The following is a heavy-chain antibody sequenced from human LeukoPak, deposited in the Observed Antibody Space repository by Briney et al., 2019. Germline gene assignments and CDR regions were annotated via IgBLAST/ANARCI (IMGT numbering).Heavy chain of an antibody. D-gene: IGHD5-18*01. CDR2: FDPEDGET. Sequence: ASVKVSCEVSGYTLTELSMHWVRQAPGKGLEWMGGFDPEDGETIYAQKFQGRVTMTEDTSTDTAYMELSRLRSEDTAVYYCATVRGYSYGYYFDYWGKGTLVTVSS. CDR1: GYTLTELS. CDR3: ATVRGYSYGYYFDY. V-gene: IGHV1-24*01. J-gene: IGHJ4*02.